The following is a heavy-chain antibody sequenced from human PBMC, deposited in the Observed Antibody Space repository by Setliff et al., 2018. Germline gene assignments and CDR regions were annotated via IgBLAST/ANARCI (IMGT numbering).Heavy chain of an antibody. V-gene: IGHV4-59*11. J-gene: IGHJ4*02. CDR3: ARLWISYESNTQNGFFDY. CDR1: GGSISSHY. Sequence: SETLSLTCTVSGGSISSHYWSWIRQPPGKGLEWIGSIYYSGSTNYNPSLKSRVTISVDTSKNQFSLRLNSVTAADTAVYYCARLWISYESNTQNGFFDYWSQGTLVTVSS. D-gene: IGHD3-22*01. CDR2: IYYSGST.